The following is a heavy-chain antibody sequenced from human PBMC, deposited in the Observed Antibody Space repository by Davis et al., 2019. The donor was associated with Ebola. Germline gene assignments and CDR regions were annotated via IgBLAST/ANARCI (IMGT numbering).Heavy chain of an antibody. CDR3: AREGYSSGFIDY. J-gene: IGHJ4*02. CDR2: ISGSGGST. CDR1: GFTFSSYA. D-gene: IGHD6-19*01. Sequence: GESLKISCAASGFTFSSYAMSWVRQAPGKGLEWVSAISGSGGSTYYADSVKGRFTISRDNSKNTLYLQMNSLRAEDTAVYYCAREGYSSGFIDYWSQGTLVTVSS. V-gene: IGHV3-23*01.